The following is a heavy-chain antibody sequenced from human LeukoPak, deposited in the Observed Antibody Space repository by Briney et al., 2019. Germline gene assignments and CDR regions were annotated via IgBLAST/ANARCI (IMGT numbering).Heavy chain of an antibody. D-gene: IGHD5-12*01. J-gene: IGHJ4*02. V-gene: IGHV3-30*18. CDR2: ISYDGSNK. CDR3: AKDFVVATIEGVPDY. CDR1: GFTFSSYG. Sequence: GGSLRLSCAASGFTFSSYGMHWVRQAPGKGLEWVAVISYDGSNKYYADSVKGRFTISRDNSKNTLYLQMNSLRAEDTAVYYCAKDFVVATIEGVPDYWGQGTLVTVSS.